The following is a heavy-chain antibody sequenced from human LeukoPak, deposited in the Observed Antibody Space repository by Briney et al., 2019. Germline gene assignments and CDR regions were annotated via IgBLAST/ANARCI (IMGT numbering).Heavy chain of an antibody. Sequence: GASVKVSCKASGGTFSSYAISWVRQAPGQGLEWMGGIIPIFGTANYAQKFQGRVTITADKSTSTAYMELSSLRSEDTAVYNCASDPLTDYGDYLYNWFDPWGQGTLVTVSS. V-gene: IGHV1-69*06. CDR1: GGTFSSYA. D-gene: IGHD4-17*01. J-gene: IGHJ5*02. CDR2: IIPIFGTA. CDR3: ASDPLTDYGDYLYNWFDP.